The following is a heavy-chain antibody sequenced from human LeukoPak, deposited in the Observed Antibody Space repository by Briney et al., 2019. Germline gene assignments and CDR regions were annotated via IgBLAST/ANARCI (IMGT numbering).Heavy chain of an antibody. D-gene: IGHD6-19*01. Sequence: SETLSLTCTVSGGCLNISRYLWGWIRQPPGKGLEWIGAIYYTGHPYYHPSPKSRVNISLHTSKNPFSLQLNSVTPAHQAVYYCARHQGGGIAVAALHYWGQEARVTVSS. CDR2: IYYTGHP. CDR1: GGCLNISRYL. J-gene: IGHJ4*02. V-gene: IGHV4-39*01. CDR3: ARHQGGGIAVAALHY.